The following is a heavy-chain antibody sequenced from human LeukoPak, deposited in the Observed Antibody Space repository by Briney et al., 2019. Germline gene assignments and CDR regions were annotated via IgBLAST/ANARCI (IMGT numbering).Heavy chain of an antibody. V-gene: IGHV3-7*01. J-gene: IGHJ4*02. CDR2: IKQDGSEK. CDR3: AXGYGSGSYYVGGPTCVDY. CDR1: GFTFSSYW. D-gene: IGHD3-10*01. Sequence: GGSLRLSCAASGFTFSSYWMSWVRQAPGKGLEWVANIKQDGSEKYYVDSGKGRFTISRDNAKNSLYLQMNSLRAEVTAVYYFAXGYGSGSYYVGGPTCVDYWGQGTLVTVSS.